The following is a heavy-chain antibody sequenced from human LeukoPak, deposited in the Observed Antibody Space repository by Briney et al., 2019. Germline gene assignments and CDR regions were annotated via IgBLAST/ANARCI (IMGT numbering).Heavy chain of an antibody. J-gene: IGHJ3*01. D-gene: IGHD6-6*01. V-gene: IGHV3-7*03. CDR3: ARSSYSSSSSV. CDR1: GFTFSGFW. CDR2: INSDGSEG. Sequence: GGSLRLSCAVSGFTFSGFWMSWSRQAPGKGLEWVASINSDGSEGYYADVVRGRFTISRDNAKNSLYLQINSLRAEDTAVYYCARSSYSSSSSVWGQGTMVTVSS.